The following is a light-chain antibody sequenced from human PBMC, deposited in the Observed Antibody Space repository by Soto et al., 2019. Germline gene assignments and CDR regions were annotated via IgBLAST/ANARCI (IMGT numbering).Light chain of an antibody. Sequence: QSALTQPASVSGSPGQSITISCTGTSSDVGNYNLVSWYQQYPGKAPKLMIYEGGKRPSGVSNRFSGSKSGYTASLTISGLQAEDEADYYCCSFALRSTLIFGGGTKLTVL. CDR2: EGG. CDR1: SSDVGNYNL. J-gene: IGLJ2*01. CDR3: CSFALRSTLI. V-gene: IGLV2-23*01.